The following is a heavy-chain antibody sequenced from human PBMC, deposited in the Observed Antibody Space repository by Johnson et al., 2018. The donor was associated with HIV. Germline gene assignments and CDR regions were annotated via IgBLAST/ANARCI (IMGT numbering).Heavy chain of an antibody. CDR1: GFTFDDYT. J-gene: IGHJ3*02. CDR3: AKDLTYGDYEGDAFDI. V-gene: IGHV3-23*04. D-gene: IGHD4-17*01. Sequence: VQLVESGGVVVQPGGSLRLSCAASGFTFDDYTMHWVRQAPGKGLEWVSGVSGSGGSTYYADSVKGRFTISRDNSKNTLFLQMNSLRAEDTALYYCAKDLTYGDYEGDAFDIWGQGTMLTVSS. CDR2: VSGSGGST.